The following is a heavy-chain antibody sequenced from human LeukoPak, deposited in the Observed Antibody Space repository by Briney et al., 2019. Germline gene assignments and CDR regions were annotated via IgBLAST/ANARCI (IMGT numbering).Heavy chain of an antibody. Sequence: GGSLRLPCAASGFTFSSYSMNWVRQAPGKGLEWVSSISSRSSYIYYADSVKGRFTISRDNAKNSLYLQMNSLRAEDTAVYYCARVNTFDPWGQGTLVTVSS. V-gene: IGHV3-21*01. J-gene: IGHJ5*02. CDR2: ISSRSSYI. CDR1: GFTFSSYS. CDR3: ARVNTFDP. D-gene: IGHD2/OR15-2a*01.